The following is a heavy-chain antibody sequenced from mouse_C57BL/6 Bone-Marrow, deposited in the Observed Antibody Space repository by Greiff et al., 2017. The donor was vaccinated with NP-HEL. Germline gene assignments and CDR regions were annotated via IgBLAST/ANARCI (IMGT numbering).Heavy chain of an antibody. J-gene: IGHJ2*01. CDR3: ARGLANVDY. Sequence: EVHLVESGPGLVKPSQSLSLTCSVTGYSITSGYYWNWIRQFPGNKLEWMGYISYDGSNNYNPSLKNRISITRDTSKNQFFLKLNSVTTEDTATYYCARGLANVDYWGQGTTLTVSS. D-gene: IGHD4-1*01. CDR2: ISYDGSN. CDR1: GYSITSGYY. V-gene: IGHV3-6*01.